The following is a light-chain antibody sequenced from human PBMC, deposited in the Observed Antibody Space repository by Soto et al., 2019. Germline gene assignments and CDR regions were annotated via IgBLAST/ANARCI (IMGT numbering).Light chain of an antibody. V-gene: IGKV1-17*01. Sequence: DIQMTQSPSSLSASVGDRVTITCRASQGIRNDLGWYQQKPGKAPKXMIYAASSLQSGVPSRFSVNKYGTAGTITLRSLQPEDGSTYDGLQHRSYPVTFGQGTKVDIK. CDR3: LQHRSYPVT. CDR2: AAS. CDR1: QGIRND. J-gene: IGKJ1*01.